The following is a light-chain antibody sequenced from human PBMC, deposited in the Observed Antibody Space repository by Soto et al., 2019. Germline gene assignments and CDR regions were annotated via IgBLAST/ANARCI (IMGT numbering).Light chain of an antibody. CDR1: QSVSRN. CDR3: QQYNNWPVT. Sequence: EIVMTQSPATLSVSPEERATLSCRASQSVSRNLAWYQQKPGQAPRFLIYGASTRATGIPARFSGSGSGTEFTLTISSLQSEDFAVYYCQQYNNWPVTFGQGTRVEIK. CDR2: GAS. J-gene: IGKJ1*01. V-gene: IGKV3-15*01.